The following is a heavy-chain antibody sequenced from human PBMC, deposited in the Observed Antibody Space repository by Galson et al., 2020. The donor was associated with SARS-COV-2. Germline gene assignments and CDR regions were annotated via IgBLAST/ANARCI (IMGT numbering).Heavy chain of an antibody. V-gene: IGHV3-33*01. J-gene: IGHJ1*01. CDR3: VRGIYCSGTSCYSYFQH. D-gene: IGHD2-2*01. CDR1: GFTFSNYG. CDR2: IWYDGSNK. Sequence: GESLKISCAASGFTFSNYGMHWVRQTPGKGLEWVAVIWYDGSNKFYADSVRGRFTISRDNSKNTLDLEMSSLRVEDTAMYYCVRGIYCSGTSCYSYFQHWGQGTLVTVSS.